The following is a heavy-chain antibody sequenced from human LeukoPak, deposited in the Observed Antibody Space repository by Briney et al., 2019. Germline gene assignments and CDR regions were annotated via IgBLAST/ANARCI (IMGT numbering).Heavy chain of an antibody. CDR1: GYTLTGYC. V-gene: IGHV1-2*02. CDR2: INPNSGGT. CDR3: ARARSNLLTRGNDY. J-gene: IGHJ4*02. Sequence: GASVKVSCKASGYTLTGYCMHWVRQAPGQGLEWMGWINPNSGGTNYAQKFQGRVTMTRDTSISTAYMELSRLRSDDTAVYYCARARSNLLTRGNDYWGQGTLVTVSS. D-gene: IGHD2-8*01.